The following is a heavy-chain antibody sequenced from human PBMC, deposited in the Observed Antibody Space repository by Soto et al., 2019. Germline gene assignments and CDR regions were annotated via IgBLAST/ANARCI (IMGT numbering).Heavy chain of an antibody. CDR3: ARETDGMDV. CDR1: GFTFRSYA. V-gene: IGHV3-30-3*01. J-gene: IGHJ6*02. CDR2: VSYDGSNK. Sequence: QVQLVESGGGVVQPGRSLRLSCAASGFTFRSYAMHWVRQAPGKGLGWVAVVSYDGSNKYYANSVKGRFTISRDNSKNTLYLQMNSLRAGDTAVYYCARETDGMDVWGQGTTVTVSS.